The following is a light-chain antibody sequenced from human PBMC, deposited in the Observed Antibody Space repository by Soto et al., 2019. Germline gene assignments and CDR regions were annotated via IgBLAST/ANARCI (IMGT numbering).Light chain of an antibody. Sequence: EILVTQSPATLSVSPGETVTFSCRASRSVSNRLAWYQHKPGQAPRLLISGASNGATGIPPKFSGSGSGTEFTLTVDSLQSDDIAVYYCQQYYNWPVTFGGGTKVDIK. CDR1: RSVSNR. CDR3: QQYYNWPVT. CDR2: GAS. J-gene: IGKJ4*01. V-gene: IGKV3-15*01.